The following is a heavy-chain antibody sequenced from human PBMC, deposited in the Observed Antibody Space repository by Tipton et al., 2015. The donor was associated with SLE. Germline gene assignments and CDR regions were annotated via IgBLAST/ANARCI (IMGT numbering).Heavy chain of an antibody. J-gene: IGHJ6*03. CDR1: GFTFSSNW. CDR2: IKEDGSDK. V-gene: IGHV3-7*01. CDR3: ARDGGSLEDYMDV. Sequence: SLRLSCVASGFTFSSNWMSWVRQTPGKGLEWVANIKEDGSDKYYVDSVKGRFTISRDNAKNSLYLQMNGLSAEDTAVYYCARDGGSLEDYMDVWGKGTTVTVSS. D-gene: IGHD1-26*01.